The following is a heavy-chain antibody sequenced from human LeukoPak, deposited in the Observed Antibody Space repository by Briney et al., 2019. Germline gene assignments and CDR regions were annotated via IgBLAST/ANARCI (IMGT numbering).Heavy chain of an antibody. D-gene: IGHD6-19*01. J-gene: IGHJ4*02. CDR3: ARETSLAGFASGLGFNY. V-gene: IGHV4-61*01. CDR2: IYGGGNT. CDR1: GGSISSSSYY. Sequence: SETLSLTCTVSGGSISSSSYYWGWIRQPPGKGLEWIGYIYGGGNTNYNPSLKSRVTMSIDTSKNQFSLKLTSVTAADTATYYCARETSLAGFASGLGFNYWGQGILVTVSS.